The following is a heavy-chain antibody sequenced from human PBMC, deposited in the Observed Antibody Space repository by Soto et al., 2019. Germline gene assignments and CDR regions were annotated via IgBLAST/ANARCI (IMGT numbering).Heavy chain of an antibody. CDR1: GFTFSNAW. J-gene: IGHJ4*02. Sequence: SLRLSCAGSGFTFSNAWMNWVRQAPGKGLEWVGRIKSKVNGGTTDYAAPVQGRFIISRDDSKNTVYPQMSSLKTEDTAVYFCATGGYYFDYWGQGTPVTVSS. CDR2: IKSKVNGGTT. CDR3: ATGGYYFDY. V-gene: IGHV3-15*07. D-gene: IGHD3-16*01.